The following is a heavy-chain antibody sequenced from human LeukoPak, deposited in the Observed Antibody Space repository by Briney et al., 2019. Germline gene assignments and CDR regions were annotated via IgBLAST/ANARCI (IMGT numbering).Heavy chain of an antibody. V-gene: IGHV4-59*01. D-gene: IGHD5-18*01. J-gene: IGHJ5*02. Sequence: PSETLSLTCTVSGGSTSSYYWSWIRQPPGKGLEWIGYIYYSGSTNYNPSLKSRVTISVDTSKNQFSLKLSSVTAADTAVYYCACTAMVGDWFDPWGQGTLVTVSS. CDR2: IYYSGST. CDR3: ACTAMVGDWFDP. CDR1: GGSTSSYY.